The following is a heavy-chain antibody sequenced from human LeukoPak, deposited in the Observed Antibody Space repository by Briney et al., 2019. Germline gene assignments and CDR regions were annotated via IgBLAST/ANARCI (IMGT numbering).Heavy chain of an antibody. CDR3: ARNDIVVVPAAQIYYYYYYGMDV. J-gene: IGHJ6*02. Sequence: GGSLRLSCAASGFTFSSYSMNWVRQAPGKGLEWVSSISSSSSYIYYADSVKGRFTISRDNAKNSLYLQMNSLRAEDTAVYYCARNDIVVVPAAQIYYYYYYGMDVWGQGTTVTVSS. V-gene: IGHV3-21*01. CDR2: ISSSSSYI. D-gene: IGHD2-2*01. CDR1: GFTFSSYS.